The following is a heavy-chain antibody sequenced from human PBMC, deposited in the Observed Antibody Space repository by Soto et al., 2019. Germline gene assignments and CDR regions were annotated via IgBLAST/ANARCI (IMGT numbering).Heavy chain of an antibody. J-gene: IGHJ4*02. Sequence: PGGSLRLSCAASGFTFSSNSMNWVRQAPGKGLEWVSSISSSSSYIYYADSVKGRFTISRDNAKNSLYLQMNSLRAEDTAVYYCAGDRYDSSGYYHFDYWGQGTLVTVSS. CDR2: ISSSSSYI. CDR3: AGDRYDSSGYYHFDY. CDR1: GFTFSSNS. D-gene: IGHD3-22*01. V-gene: IGHV3-21*01.